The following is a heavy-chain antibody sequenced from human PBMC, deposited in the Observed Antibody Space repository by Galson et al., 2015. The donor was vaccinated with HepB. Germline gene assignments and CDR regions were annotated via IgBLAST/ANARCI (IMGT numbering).Heavy chain of an antibody. CDR1: GFTFSSYA. D-gene: IGHD5-18*01. Sequence: SLRLSCAASGFTFSSYAMHWVRQAPGKGLEWVAVISYDGSNKYYADSVKGRFTISRDNSKNTLYLQMNSLRAEDTAVYYCAKDLGTSRGYSYGYNYGMDVWGQGTTVTVSS. V-gene: IGHV3-30*04. CDR2: ISYDGSNK. J-gene: IGHJ6*02. CDR3: AKDLGTSRGYSYGYNYGMDV.